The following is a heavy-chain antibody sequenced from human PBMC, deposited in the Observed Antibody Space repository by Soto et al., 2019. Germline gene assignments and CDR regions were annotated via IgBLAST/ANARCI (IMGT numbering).Heavy chain of an antibody. CDR3: ARDWYFYGSGSPNHMDV. CDR1: GYTFSNYG. V-gene: IGHV1-18*01. Sequence: QVQLVQSGDEMRKPGASVKVSCQASGYTFSNYGITWVRQAPGQGLEWMGWFSAHNGNSKYAQSLQGRLTLTTDTSTSTAYMELRSLRSDDTAVYYCARDWYFYGSGSPNHMDVWGKGTTVSVAS. CDR2: FSAHNGNS. D-gene: IGHD3-10*01. J-gene: IGHJ6*03.